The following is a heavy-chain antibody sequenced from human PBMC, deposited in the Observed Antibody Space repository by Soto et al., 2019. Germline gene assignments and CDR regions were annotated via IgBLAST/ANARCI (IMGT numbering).Heavy chain of an antibody. Sequence: QVQLVQSGAEVKKPGSSVKVSCKASGGTFSSYAISWVRQAPGQGLEWMGGIIPIFGTANYAQKFQGRVTITGDEATSTAYEELSSLICEYTAVYYCGRAIEYSSSSRYYYYCGMDVWGQGTTVTVSS. CDR1: GGTFSSYA. V-gene: IGHV1-69*12. CDR3: GRAIEYSSSSRYYYYCGMDV. CDR2: IIPIFGTA. J-gene: IGHJ6*02. D-gene: IGHD6-6*01.